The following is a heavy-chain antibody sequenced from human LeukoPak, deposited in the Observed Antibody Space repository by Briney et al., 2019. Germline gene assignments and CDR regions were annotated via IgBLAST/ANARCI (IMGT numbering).Heavy chain of an antibody. D-gene: IGHD3-16*01. J-gene: IGHJ3*02. CDR1: GFTFGSYA. V-gene: IGHV3-23*01. Sequence: SGGSLRLSCAASGFTFGSYAMSWVRQAPGKGLEWVSAISGSGGSTYYADSVKGRFTISRDNSKNTLYLQINSLRAEDPAVYYCAKELRQFPHDAFDIWGQGTMVTVSS. CDR3: AKELRQFPHDAFDI. CDR2: ISGSGGST.